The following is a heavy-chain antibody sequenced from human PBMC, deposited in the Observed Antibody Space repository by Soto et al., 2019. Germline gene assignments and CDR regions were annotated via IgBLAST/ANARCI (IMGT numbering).Heavy chain of an antibody. CDR1: GFTFSSYE. J-gene: IGHJ4*02. V-gene: IGHV3-48*03. CDR3: AREGAVADTFDY. CDR2: ISSSGSTI. D-gene: IGHD6-19*01. Sequence: EVQLVESGGGLVQLGGSLRLSCAASGFTFSSYEMNWVRQAPGKGLEWVSYISSSGSTIYYADSVKGRFTISRDNAKNSLYLQMNSLRAEDTAVYYCAREGAVADTFDYWGQGTLVTVSS.